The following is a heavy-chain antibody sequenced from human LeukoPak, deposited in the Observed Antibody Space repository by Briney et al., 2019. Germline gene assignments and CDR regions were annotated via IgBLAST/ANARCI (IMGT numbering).Heavy chain of an antibody. J-gene: IGHJ4*02. D-gene: IGHD3-22*01. V-gene: IGHV1-2*02. CDR3: ARVQYYYDSSGYREISYFDY. CDR2: INPNSGGT. Sequence: GASVKVSCKASGYTFTGYYMHWVRQAPGQGLEWMGWINPNSGGTNYAQKFQGRVTMTRDTSISTAYMELSRLRSDDTAVYYCARVQYYYDSSGYREISYFDYWGQGTLVTVSS. CDR1: GYTFTGYY.